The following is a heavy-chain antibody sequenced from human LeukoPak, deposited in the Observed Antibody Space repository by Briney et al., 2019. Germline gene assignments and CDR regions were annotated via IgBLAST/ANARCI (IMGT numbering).Heavy chain of an antibody. CDR1: GFTFSLYS. D-gene: IGHD6-19*01. V-gene: IGHV3-21*01. J-gene: IGHJ4*02. CDR2: ISSSSSYI. Sequence: KPGGSLRLSCAASGFTFSLYSMNWVRQAPGKGLEWVSSISSSSSYIYFADSVKGRFTISRDNAKNSLYLQMNSLRAEDTAVYYCVRGQYISGWYESTPFDYWGQGTLVTVSS. CDR3: VRGQYISGWYESTPFDY.